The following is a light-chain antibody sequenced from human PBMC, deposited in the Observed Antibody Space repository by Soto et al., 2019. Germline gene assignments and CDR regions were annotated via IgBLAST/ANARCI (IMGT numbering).Light chain of an antibody. CDR3: QQYYTYPWT. Sequence: DIQMTQSPSTLSASLGDRVTITCRASQNINTWLAWYQQKPGKAPKLLIQKASSLKSGVPSRFSGSGSGTEFILTISSLQPDDFATYYCQQYYTYPWTFGQGTKVDI. CDR2: KAS. CDR1: QNINTW. V-gene: IGKV1-5*03. J-gene: IGKJ1*01.